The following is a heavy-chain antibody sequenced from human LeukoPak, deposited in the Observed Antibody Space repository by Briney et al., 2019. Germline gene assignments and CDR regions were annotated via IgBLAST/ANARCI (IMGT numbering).Heavy chain of an antibody. CDR2: IYPGDSDT. Sequence: GESLKISCKGSGYSFTSYWIAWVRQMPGKGLEWMGIIYPGDSDTRYSPSFQGQVTISADKSISTAYLQWSSLKASDTAMYYCASRKYCSGGSCYSPDAFDIWGQGTMVTVSS. D-gene: IGHD2-15*01. J-gene: IGHJ3*02. CDR1: GYSFTSYW. CDR3: ASRKYCSGGSCYSPDAFDI. V-gene: IGHV5-51*01.